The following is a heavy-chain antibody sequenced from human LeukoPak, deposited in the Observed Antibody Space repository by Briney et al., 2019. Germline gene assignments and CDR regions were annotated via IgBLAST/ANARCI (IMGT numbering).Heavy chain of an antibody. CDR1: GFTVSSNY. CDR2: IYSGGST. V-gene: IGHV3-53*01. J-gene: IGHJ4*02. CDR3: ARAGNGYYAD. Sequence: PGGSLRLSCAASGFTVSSNYMSWVRQAPGKGLEWVSVIYSGGSTYYADSVKGRFTISRDNAKKTLYLHMNSLRAEDTAMYYCARAGNGYYADWGQGALVTVSS. D-gene: IGHD3-22*01.